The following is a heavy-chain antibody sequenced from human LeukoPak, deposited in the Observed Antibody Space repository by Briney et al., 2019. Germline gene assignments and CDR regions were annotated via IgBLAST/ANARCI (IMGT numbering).Heavy chain of an antibody. CDR1: GCSISSYH. CDR3: ARDLGYCSSTSCYLDVFDI. J-gene: IGHJ3*02. V-gene: IGHV4-4*07. D-gene: IGHD2-2*01. CDR2: IYTGGRT. Sequence: SETLSLTFTGSGCSISSYHWSWIRQPAGKGLEWVGRIYTGGRTNYNHSVKSRVTMSVDTSKNQFCLKLSSVTAADTAVYYCARDLGYCSSTSCYLDVFDIWGEGTMVTVYS.